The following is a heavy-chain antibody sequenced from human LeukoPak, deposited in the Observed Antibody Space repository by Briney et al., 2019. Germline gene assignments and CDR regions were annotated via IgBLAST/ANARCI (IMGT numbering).Heavy chain of an antibody. CDR2: ISYDGSNK. D-gene: IGHD4-23*01. Sequence: GRSLSLSCAASGFTLCIYGMHCVRGAPRGGVEWGAVISYDGSNKYYADSVKGRCTISTDNSKNTLYLQMNSLRAEDTAVYYCAKDHDYGDNYFDYWGQGTLVTVSS. J-gene: IGHJ4*02. CDR1: GFTLCIYG. CDR3: AKDHDYGDNYFDY. V-gene: IGHV3-30*18.